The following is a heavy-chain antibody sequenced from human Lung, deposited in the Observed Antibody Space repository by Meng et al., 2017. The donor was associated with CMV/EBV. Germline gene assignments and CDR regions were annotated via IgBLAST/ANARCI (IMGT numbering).Heavy chain of an antibody. CDR1: GFTVSSNS. V-gene: IGHV3-53*01. CDR2: IYSGGGT. D-gene: IGHD1-14*01. CDR3: ARVLTDHHYYGMDV. J-gene: IGHJ6*02. Sequence: SXAASGFTVSSNSMNWVRQAPGKGLEWVSLIYSGGGTYYADSAKGRFTISRDNFKNTPYLQMNSLRAEDTAVYYCARVLTDHHYYGMDVWGQGTXVTVSS.